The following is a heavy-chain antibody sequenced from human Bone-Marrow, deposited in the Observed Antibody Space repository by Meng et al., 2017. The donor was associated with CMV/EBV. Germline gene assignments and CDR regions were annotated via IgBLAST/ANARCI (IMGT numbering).Heavy chain of an antibody. J-gene: IGHJ6*02. CDR2: ISVYNGNT. CDR3: ARSGDGYSFGYYGMDV. V-gene: IGHV1-18*01. D-gene: IGHD5-24*01. Sequence: ASVKVSCKASGGTFSSYTINWVRQATGQGLEWMGWISVYNGNTNYVQSLQGRVTMTTDTSTSTAYMEMRSLRSDDTAVYYCARSGDGYSFGYYGMDVWGQGTTVTVSS. CDR1: GGTFSSYT.